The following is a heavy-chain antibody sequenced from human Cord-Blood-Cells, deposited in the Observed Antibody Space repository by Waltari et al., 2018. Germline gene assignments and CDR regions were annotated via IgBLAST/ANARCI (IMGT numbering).Heavy chain of an antibody. J-gene: IGHJ4*02. CDR2: IIPIFGTA. CDR3: AREASIQLWSRDYFDY. D-gene: IGHD5-18*01. Sequence: QVQLVQSGAEVKKPGSSVKVSCKASGGTFSSYAIGWVRQAPGQGLEWMGGIIPIFGTANYAQKFQGRVTITADESTSTAYMELSSLRSEDTAVYYCAREASIQLWSRDYFDYWGQGTLVTVSS. CDR1: GGTFSSYA. V-gene: IGHV1-69*01.